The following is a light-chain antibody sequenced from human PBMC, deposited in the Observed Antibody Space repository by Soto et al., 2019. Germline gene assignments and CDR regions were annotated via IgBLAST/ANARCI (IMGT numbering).Light chain of an antibody. J-gene: IGKJ1*01. Sequence: DIQMTQSPSTLSASVGDRVTSTCRASQNVNNCLAWYQQKPGKAPKLLIHKASNLESGVPSRFSGSGSGTVFSLTISSLQPDDFATYYCQQYNSYRTFGQGTKVEIK. CDR2: KAS. CDR3: QQYNSYRT. V-gene: IGKV1-5*03. CDR1: QNVNNC.